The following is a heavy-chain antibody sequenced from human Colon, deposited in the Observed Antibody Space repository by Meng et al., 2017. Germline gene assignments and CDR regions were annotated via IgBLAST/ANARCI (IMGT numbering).Heavy chain of an antibody. CDR1: GGSISSGDYY. Sequence: QVQLQESGPGLVKPSQTLSLTCSVSGGSISSGDYYWSWIRQPPGKGLEWIGHIYTSGTTHHNPSLRSRVTISIDTSKNHLSLKLRSVTAADTAVFYCARTEIDVDVETGIITPKGFDIWGHGTMVTVSS. V-gene: IGHV4-30-4*01. D-gene: IGHD5-18*01. CDR3: ARTEIDVDVETGIITPKGFDI. CDR2: IYTSGTT. J-gene: IGHJ3*02.